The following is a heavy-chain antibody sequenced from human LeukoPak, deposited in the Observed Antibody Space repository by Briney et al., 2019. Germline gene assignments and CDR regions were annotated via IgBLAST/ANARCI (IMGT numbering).Heavy chain of an antibody. CDR2: ISAYNGNT. CDR1: GYTFTSYG. CDR3: ARDHDYDSSGYYPGGVNWFDP. J-gene: IGHJ5*02. V-gene: IGHV1-18*01. D-gene: IGHD3-22*01. Sequence: ASVKVSCKASGYTFTSYGISWVRQAPGQGLEWMGWISAYNGNTNYAQKLQGRVTMTTDTSTSTAYMELRSLRSDDTAVYYCARDHDYDSSGYYPGGVNWFDPWGQGALVTVSS.